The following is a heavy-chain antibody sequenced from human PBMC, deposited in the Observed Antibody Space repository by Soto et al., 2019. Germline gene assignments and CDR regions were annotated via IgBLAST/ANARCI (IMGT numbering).Heavy chain of an antibody. Sequence: PSETLSLTCAVYGESFSGHYWSWIRQPPGKGLEWIGEINHSGSTNYNPSLKSRVTISVDGSKNQFSLKVKSVTAADTAVYYCARGRLVPAVNFDYWGLGTLVTVSS. CDR1: GESFSGHY. J-gene: IGHJ4*02. D-gene: IGHD2-2*01. CDR3: ARGRLVPAVNFDY. CDR2: INHSGST. V-gene: IGHV4-34*01.